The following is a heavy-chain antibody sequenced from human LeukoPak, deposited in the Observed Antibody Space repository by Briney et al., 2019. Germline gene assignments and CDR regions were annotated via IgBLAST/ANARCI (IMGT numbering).Heavy chain of an antibody. D-gene: IGHD4/OR15-4a*01. V-gene: IGHV3-23*01. CDR2: LSGDAMTT. J-gene: IGHJ5*01. Sequence: GGSLRLSCTASGFTFRTYIMAWVRQVPGKGLEWISALSGDAMTTYYAVPVKGRSTISRDNFRNTLTLQMDSLRADDSAVYYCAKDASPYSNYAVRWFDSWGRGTLVTVSS. CDR1: GFTFRTYI. CDR3: AKDASPYSNYAVRWFDS.